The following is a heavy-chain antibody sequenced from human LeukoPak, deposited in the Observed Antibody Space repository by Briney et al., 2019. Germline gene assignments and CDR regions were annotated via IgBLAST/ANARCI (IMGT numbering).Heavy chain of an antibody. CDR3: ATRNFGDYGAFDI. CDR1: GYTLSDLA. J-gene: IGHJ3*02. CDR2: LDPEDGEA. D-gene: IGHD4-17*01. V-gene: IGHV1-24*01. Sequence: GASVKVSCKVSGYTLSDLAMHWVRLAPGKGLEWMGGLDPEDGEAIYAQPLQGRVTMTEDTSSDTAYMVLSSLRSEDTAVYYCATRNFGDYGAFDIWGQGTMVTVSS.